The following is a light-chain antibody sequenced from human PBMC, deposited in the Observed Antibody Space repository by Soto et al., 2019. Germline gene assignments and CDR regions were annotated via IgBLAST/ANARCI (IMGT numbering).Light chain of an antibody. Sequence: QSALTQPPSASASPGQSVTISCTGTSGDVGGYNYVSWYQQHPGKAPRLIIYEVSQRPSGVPDRFSGSKSGNTASLTVSGLQDEDEADYFCSSHAGNNMGVFGGGTKLTVL. CDR3: SSHAGNNMGV. CDR1: SGDVGGYNY. CDR2: EVS. V-gene: IGLV2-8*01. J-gene: IGLJ3*02.